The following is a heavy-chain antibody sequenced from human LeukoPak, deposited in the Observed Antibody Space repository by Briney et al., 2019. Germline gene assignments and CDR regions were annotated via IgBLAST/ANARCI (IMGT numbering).Heavy chain of an antibody. D-gene: IGHD4-11*01. J-gene: IGHJ6*03. CDR3: AREVTTAPYYYYYMDV. V-gene: IGHV1-69*13. CDR2: IIPIFGTA. Sequence: GASVKVSCKASGGTFSSYAISWVRQAPGQGLEWMGGIIPIFGTANYAQKFQGRVTITADESTSTAYMELSSLRSEDTAVYYCAREVTTAPYYYYYMDVWGKGTTVTVSS. CDR1: GGTFSSYA.